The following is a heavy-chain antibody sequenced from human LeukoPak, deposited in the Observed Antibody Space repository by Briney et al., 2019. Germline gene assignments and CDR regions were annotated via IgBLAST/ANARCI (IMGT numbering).Heavy chain of an antibody. Sequence: GASVKVSCKASGYTFTGYYMHWVRQAPGQGLEWMGWINPNSGGTNYAQKFQGRVTMTRDTSISTAYMELSSLRSEDTAVYYCARSSRDYGGNFYFDYWGQGTLVTVSS. CDR3: ARSSRDYGGNFYFDY. J-gene: IGHJ4*02. D-gene: IGHD4-23*01. CDR1: GYTFTGYY. CDR2: INPNSGGT. V-gene: IGHV1-2*02.